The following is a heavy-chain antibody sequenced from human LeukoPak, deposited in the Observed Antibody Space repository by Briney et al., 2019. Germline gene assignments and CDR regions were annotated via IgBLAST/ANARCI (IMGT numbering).Heavy chain of an antibody. CDR1: GYSFSIFD. Sequence: ASVKVSCKASGYSFSIFDINWVRQATGQGLEWMGWMNPNSGNTGYAQRFQGRVTMTRNTSTSTAHMELRSLRSEDTAVYYCARYESGYDSWFDPWGQGTLVTVSS. D-gene: IGHD5-12*01. V-gene: IGHV1-8*01. J-gene: IGHJ5*02. CDR3: ARYESGYDSWFDP. CDR2: MNPNSGNT.